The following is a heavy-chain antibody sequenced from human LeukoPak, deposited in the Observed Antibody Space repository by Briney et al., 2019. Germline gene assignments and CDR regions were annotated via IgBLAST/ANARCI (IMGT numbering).Heavy chain of an antibody. Sequence: GGSLRLSCAASGFTFSSYGMHWVRQAPGKGLEWVAFIRYDGSNKYYADSVKGRFTISRDNSKNTLYLQMNSLRAEDTAVYYCAARGYSYGYGDYYGMDVWGQGTTVTASS. J-gene: IGHJ6*02. D-gene: IGHD5-18*01. CDR3: AARGYSYGYGDYYGMDV. V-gene: IGHV3-30*02. CDR1: GFTFSSYG. CDR2: IRYDGSNK.